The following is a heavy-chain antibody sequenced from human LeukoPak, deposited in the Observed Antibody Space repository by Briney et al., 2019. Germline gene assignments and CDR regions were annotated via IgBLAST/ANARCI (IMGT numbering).Heavy chain of an antibody. CDR3: AKEPQRWLQSMRAHIKRQTPGDY. V-gene: IGHV3-7*01. CDR2: INLDGSQK. Sequence: PTGGSLRLSCAASGFTFSNYWMAWVRQAPGKGPEWVANINLDGSQKYYADSVKGRFTISRDNSKNTLYLQMNSLRAEDTAVYYCAKEPQRWLQSMRAHIKRQTPGDYWGQGTLVTVSS. D-gene: IGHD5-24*01. J-gene: IGHJ4*02. CDR1: GFTFSNYW.